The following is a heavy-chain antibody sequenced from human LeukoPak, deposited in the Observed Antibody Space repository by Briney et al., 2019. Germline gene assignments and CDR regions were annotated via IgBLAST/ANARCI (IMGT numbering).Heavy chain of an antibody. CDR1: GFTFSNVW. D-gene: IGHD1-26*01. CDR3: TRVSTAWALGY. Sequence: KPGETLRLSCVASGFTFSNVWMSWVRQAPGKGLEWVGRIKSRTDGGTTDYGTPVKGRFTISRDDSQSTLYLQMNSLKTEDTAVYYCTRVSTAWALGYWGQGALVTVSS. CDR2: IKSRTDGGTT. J-gene: IGHJ4*02. V-gene: IGHV3-15*01.